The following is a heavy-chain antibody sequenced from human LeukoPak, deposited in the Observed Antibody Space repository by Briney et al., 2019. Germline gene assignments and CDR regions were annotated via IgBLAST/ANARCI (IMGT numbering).Heavy chain of an antibody. Sequence: ASVKVSCKASGYTFTCYYMHWVRQAPGQGLEWMGWINPNSGGTNYAQKFQGRVTMTRDTSISTAYMELSRLRSDDTAVYYCARDGPHQEDSSSWYEYYYYYGMDVWGQGTTVTVSS. V-gene: IGHV1-2*02. CDR2: INPNSGGT. D-gene: IGHD6-13*01. J-gene: IGHJ6*02. CDR1: GYTFTCYY. CDR3: ARDGPHQEDSSSWYEYYYYYGMDV.